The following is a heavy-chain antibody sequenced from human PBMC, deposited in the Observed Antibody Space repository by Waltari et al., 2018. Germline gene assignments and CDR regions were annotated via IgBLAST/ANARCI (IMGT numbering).Heavy chain of an antibody. Sequence: EVQLLESGGGLVQPGGSLRLSCAASGFTFSSYAMSWVRQAPGKELEWVSVIYSGGSTYYADSVKGRFTISRDNSKNTLYLQMNSLRAEDTAVYYCAKDLVEMATMGYWGQGTLVTVSS. V-gene: IGHV3-23*03. D-gene: IGHD5-12*01. CDR1: GFTFSSYA. CDR3: AKDLVEMATMGY. CDR2: IYSGGST. J-gene: IGHJ4*02.